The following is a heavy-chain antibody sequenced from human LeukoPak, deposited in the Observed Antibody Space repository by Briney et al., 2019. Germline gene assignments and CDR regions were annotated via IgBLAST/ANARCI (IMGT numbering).Heavy chain of an antibody. D-gene: IGHD6-19*01. J-gene: IGHJ4*02. V-gene: IGHV3-30-3*01. Sequence: PGGSPRLSCAASGFTFSSYAMHWVRQAPGKGLEWVAVISYDGSNKYYADSVKGRFTISRDNSKNTLYLQMNSLRAEDTAVYYCARDAYYSSGWYFYFDYWGQGTLVTVSS. CDR3: ARDAYYSSGWYFYFDY. CDR1: GFTFSSYA. CDR2: ISYDGSNK.